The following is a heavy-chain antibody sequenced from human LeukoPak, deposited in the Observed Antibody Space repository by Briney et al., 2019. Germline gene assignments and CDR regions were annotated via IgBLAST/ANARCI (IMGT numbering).Heavy chain of an antibody. Sequence: SETLSLTCTVAGGSISSYYWSWIRQPPGKGLEWIGYIYYSGNTNYNPSFKSRVTISVDTSKNQFSLKLSSVTAADTAIYYCVRQPSATAAFDIWGQGTMVTVSS. J-gene: IGHJ3*02. CDR1: GGSISSYY. V-gene: IGHV4-59*08. CDR2: IYYSGNT. CDR3: VRQPSATAAFDI. D-gene: IGHD2-2*01.